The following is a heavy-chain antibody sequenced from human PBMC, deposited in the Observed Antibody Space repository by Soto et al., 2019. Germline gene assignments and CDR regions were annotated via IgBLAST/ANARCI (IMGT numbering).Heavy chain of an antibody. CDR1: GGTFSSYA. J-gene: IGHJ4*02. Sequence: GASVKVSCKASGGTFSSYAISWVQQAPGQGLEWMGGIIPIFGTANYAQKFQGRVTITADESTSTAYMELSSLRSEDTAVYYCGGGHSSGWLDYWGQGTLVTVSS. CDR3: GGGHSSGWLDY. CDR2: IIPIFGTA. D-gene: IGHD6-19*01. V-gene: IGHV1-69*13.